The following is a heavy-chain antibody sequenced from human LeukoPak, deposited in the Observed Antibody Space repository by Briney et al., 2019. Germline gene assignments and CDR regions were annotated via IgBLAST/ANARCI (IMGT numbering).Heavy chain of an antibody. V-gene: IGHV3-53*01. J-gene: IGHJ4*02. CDR2: IYSDGST. CDR3: ASSNCDGDCYLDY. CDR1: GFTVCRKY. Sequence: PGGSLRLSCAASGFTVCRKYMSWVRQAPGKGLEWVSLIYSDGSTYYADSVKGRFSISRDNSKNTLYLQMNSLRVEDTAVYYCASSNCDGDCYLDYWGQGSLVTVSS. D-gene: IGHD2-21*02.